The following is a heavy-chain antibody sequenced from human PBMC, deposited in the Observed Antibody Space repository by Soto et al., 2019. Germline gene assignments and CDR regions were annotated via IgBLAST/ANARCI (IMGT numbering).Heavy chain of an antibody. D-gene: IGHD3-16*01. CDR3: VRGGAFKIDY. CDR2: ISSSSSTI. J-gene: IGHJ4*02. CDR1: GFTLSSYS. V-gene: IGHV3-48*02. Sequence: EVQLVESGGRLVQPGGSLRLSCAASGFTLSSYSMNWARQAPGKGLEWVSYISSSSSTIDYADSVKGRFTISRDNAKNSLYLQMNSLRDEDTAVYYCVRGGAFKIDYWGQGTLVTVSS.